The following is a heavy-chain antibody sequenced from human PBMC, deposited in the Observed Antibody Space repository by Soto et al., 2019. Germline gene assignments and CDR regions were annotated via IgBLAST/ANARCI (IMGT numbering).Heavy chain of an antibody. Sequence: EVQLVESGGGLVQPGGSLRLSCAASGFTFSDHYMDWVRQAPGKGLEWVGRIRNKANSYTTEYAASVKGRFTISRDDSKNSLSLQMNSLKTEDTAVYYCTRSFCTGGTCYAGNYWGQGILVTVSS. CDR1: GFTFSDHY. V-gene: IGHV3-72*01. J-gene: IGHJ4*02. CDR3: TRSFCTGGTCYAGNY. D-gene: IGHD2-15*01. CDR2: IRNKANSYTT.